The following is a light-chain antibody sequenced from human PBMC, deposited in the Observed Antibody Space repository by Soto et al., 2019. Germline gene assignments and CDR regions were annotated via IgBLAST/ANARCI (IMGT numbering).Light chain of an antibody. Sequence: SYELTQPPSVSGAPGKTASVACGGSNIGSKSVHWYQKKSGQAPVLVMYYDSDRPSGIPERFSGSNSGNTATRTISRVEAGDAADYYCPLWDISSGHVVFGGGTKLTVL. CDR1: NIGSKS. CDR3: PLWDISSGHVV. CDR2: YDS. J-gene: IGLJ3*02. V-gene: IGLV3-21*01.